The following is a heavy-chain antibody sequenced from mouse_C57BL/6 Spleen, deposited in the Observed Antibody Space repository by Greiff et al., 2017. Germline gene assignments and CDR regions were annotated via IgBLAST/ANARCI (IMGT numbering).Heavy chain of an antibody. Sequence: QVQLQQPGAELVRPGSSVKLSCKASGYTFTSYWMDWVKQRPGQGLEWIGNIYPSDSETHYNQKFKDKATLTVDKSSSTAYMQLSSLTSADSAVYYCAREGGYYFDYWGQGTTLTVSS. V-gene: IGHV1-61*01. J-gene: IGHJ2*01. CDR2: IYPSDSET. CDR1: GYTFTSYW. CDR3: AREGGYYFDY.